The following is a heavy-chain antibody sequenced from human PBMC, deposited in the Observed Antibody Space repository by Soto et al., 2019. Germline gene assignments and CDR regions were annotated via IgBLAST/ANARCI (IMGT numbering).Heavy chain of an antibody. Sequence: SGPTLVNPTQTLTLTCTFSGFSLSTSGVGVGWIRQPPGKGLEWIGYIYYSGSTNYNPSLKSRVTISVDTSKNQFSLKLSSVTAADTAVYYCATVKVGYSYGYEFYYYYYGMDVWGQGTTVTVSS. CDR3: ATVKVGYSYGYEFYYYYYGMDV. V-gene: IGHV4-61*08. CDR1: GFSLSTSGVG. J-gene: IGHJ6*02. D-gene: IGHD5-18*01. CDR2: IYYSGST.